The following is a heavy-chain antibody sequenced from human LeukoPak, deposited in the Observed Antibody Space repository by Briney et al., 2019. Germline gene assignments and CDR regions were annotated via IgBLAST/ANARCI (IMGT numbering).Heavy chain of an antibody. J-gene: IGHJ4*02. CDR2: ISDSGGYT. CDR3: AKRGYSYGQFDY. Sequence: HPGGSLRLSCAASGFTFNNYAMSWVRQAPGKGLEWVSAISDSGGYTYYADSVKGRFTISRDNSKNTLYLQMNSLRAEDTAVYYCAKRGYSYGQFDYWGQGTLVTVSS. V-gene: IGHV3-23*01. CDR1: GFTFNNYA. D-gene: IGHD5-18*01.